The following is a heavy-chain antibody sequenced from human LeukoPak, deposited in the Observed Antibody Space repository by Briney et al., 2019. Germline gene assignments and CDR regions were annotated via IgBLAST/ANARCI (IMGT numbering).Heavy chain of an antibody. Sequence: PSETLSLTSTVSGGSISSYYWSWIRQPPGKGLEWIWYIYYSGSTNYNPSLKSRVTISVDTSKNQFSLKLSSVTAADTAVYYCARDDRDTVGYYYYGMDVWGQGTTVTVSS. V-gene: IGHV4-59*01. CDR1: GGSISSYY. D-gene: IGHD1-26*01. CDR2: IYYSGST. CDR3: ARDDRDTVGYYYYGMDV. J-gene: IGHJ6*02.